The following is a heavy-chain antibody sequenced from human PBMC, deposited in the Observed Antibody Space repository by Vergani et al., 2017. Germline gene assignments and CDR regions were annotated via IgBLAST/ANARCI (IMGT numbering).Heavy chain of an antibody. CDR3: ARGPDYYDSSGYYDY. Sequence: EVQLLESGGGLVQPGGSLRLSCAASGFTFSSYAMSWIRQAPGKGLEWVSYISSSGSTIYYADSVKGRFTISRDNAKNSLYLQMNSLRAEDTAVYYCARGPDYYDSSGYYDYWGQGTLVTVSS. CDR2: ISSSGSTI. D-gene: IGHD3-22*01. V-gene: IGHV3-48*04. CDR1: GFTFSSYA. J-gene: IGHJ4*02.